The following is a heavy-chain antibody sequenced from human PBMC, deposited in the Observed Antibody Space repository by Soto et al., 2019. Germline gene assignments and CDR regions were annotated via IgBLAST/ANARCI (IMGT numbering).Heavy chain of an antibody. Sequence: ASVKVSCKVSGYTLTELSMHWVRQAPGKGLEWMGGFDPEDGETIYAQKFQGRVTMTEDTSTDTAYMELSSLRSEDTAVYYCATVRTLFGGSGWKNWGQGTLVTVSS. D-gene: IGHD6-19*01. CDR2: FDPEDGET. CDR1: GYTLTELS. J-gene: IGHJ4*02. CDR3: ATVRTLFGGSGWKN. V-gene: IGHV1-24*01.